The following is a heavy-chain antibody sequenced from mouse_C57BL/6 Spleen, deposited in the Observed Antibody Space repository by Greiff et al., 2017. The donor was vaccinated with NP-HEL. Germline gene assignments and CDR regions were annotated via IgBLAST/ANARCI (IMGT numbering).Heavy chain of an antibody. J-gene: IGHJ4*01. V-gene: IGHV14-4*01. CDR2: IDPENGDT. CDR1: GFNIKDDY. Sequence: VQLQQSGAELVRPGASVKLSCTASGFNIKDDYMHWVKQRPEQGLEWIGWIDPENGDTEYASKFQGKATITADTSSNTAYRQLSSLTSEDTAVYYCTTDGYDAMDYWGQGTSVTVSS. CDR3: TTDGYDAMDY.